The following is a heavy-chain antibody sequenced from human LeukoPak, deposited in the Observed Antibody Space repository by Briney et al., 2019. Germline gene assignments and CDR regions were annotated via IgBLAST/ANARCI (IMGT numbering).Heavy chain of an antibody. CDR2: IYYSGST. J-gene: IGHJ6*03. Sequence: PSETLSLTCSVSGGSISSSSYYWGWIRQPPGKGLEWLASIYYSGSTYYNPSLKSRVTISVDTSKNQFSLNLSSVTAADRAVYYCARASYDFLSGTAGAYYMDVWGKGATVTVSS. CDR1: GGSISSSSYY. CDR3: ARASYDFLSGTAGAYYMDV. V-gene: IGHV4-39*07. D-gene: IGHD3-3*01.